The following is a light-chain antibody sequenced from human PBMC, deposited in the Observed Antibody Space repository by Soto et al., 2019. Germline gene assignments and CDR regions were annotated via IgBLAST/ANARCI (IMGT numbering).Light chain of an antibody. CDR2: GAS. V-gene: IGKV3-15*01. Sequence: EIVMTQSPATLSVSPGERATLSCRASQSISSNLAWYQQKPGQAPRLLIYGASTRATAIPVRFSGSGSGTEFTLTISSLQSEDFAVYYCQQYESWPPLTFGGGTKVEIK. CDR3: QQYESWPPLT. CDR1: QSISSN. J-gene: IGKJ4*01.